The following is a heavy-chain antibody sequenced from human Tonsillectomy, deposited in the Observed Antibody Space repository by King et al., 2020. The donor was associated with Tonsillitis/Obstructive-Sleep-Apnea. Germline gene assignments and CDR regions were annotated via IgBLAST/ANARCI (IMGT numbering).Heavy chain of an antibody. CDR3: AKCGYYDSSGYYQDYYYYYYMDV. CDR1: GFTFSSYG. D-gene: IGHD3-22*01. J-gene: IGHJ6*03. V-gene: IGHV3-30*18. CDR2: ISNDGSNK. Sequence: VQLVESGGGVVQPGRSLRLSCAASGFTFSSYGMHWVRQAPGKGLEWVAVISNDGSNKYYADSVKGRFTISRDNSKNTLYLQMNSLRAEDTAVYYFAKCGYYDSSGYYQDYYYYYYMDVWGKGTTVTVSS.